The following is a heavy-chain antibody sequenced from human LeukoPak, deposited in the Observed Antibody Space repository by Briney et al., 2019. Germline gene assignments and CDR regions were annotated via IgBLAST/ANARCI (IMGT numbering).Heavy chain of an antibody. CDR2: IRYDGSNK. V-gene: IGHV3-30*02. Sequence: GGSLRLSCAASGFTFSSYGMHWVRQAPGKGLEWVAFIRYDGSNKYYADSVKGRFTISRDNSKNTLYLQMNSLRAEDTAVYYCAKDRAATVTNWFDPWGQGTLVTVSS. CDR1: GFTFSSYG. CDR3: AKDRAATVTNWFDP. J-gene: IGHJ5*02. D-gene: IGHD4-11*01.